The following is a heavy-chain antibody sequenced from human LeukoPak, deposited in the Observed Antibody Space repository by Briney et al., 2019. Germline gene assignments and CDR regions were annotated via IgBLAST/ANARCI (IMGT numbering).Heavy chain of an antibody. D-gene: IGHD1-7*01. CDR3: ARAPELRSFGWGRTYYYYYYMDV. CDR1: SDSISSSSYY. V-gene: IGHV4-39*07. J-gene: IGHJ6*03. Sequence: SETLSLTCTVSSDSISSSSYYWGWIRQPPGKGLEWIGTIYYSGSTYYNPSLKSRVTISVDTSKNQFSLKLSSVTAADTAVYYCARAPELRSFGWGRTYYYYYYMDVWGKGTTVTISS. CDR2: IYYSGST.